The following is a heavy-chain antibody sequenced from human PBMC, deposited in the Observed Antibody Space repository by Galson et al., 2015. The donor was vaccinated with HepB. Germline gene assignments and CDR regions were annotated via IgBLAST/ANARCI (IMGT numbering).Heavy chain of an antibody. CDR3: VKDQYSGSYPPRFGAFDI. V-gene: IGHV3-64D*06. CDR1: GFTFSSYA. CDR2: ISSNGGST. Sequence: SLRLSCAASGFTFSSYAMSWVRQAPGKGLEWVPAISSNGGSTYYADSVKGRFTISRDNSKNTLYLQMSSLRAEDTAVYYCVKDQYSGSYPPRFGAFDIWGQGAIVTVSS. J-gene: IGHJ3*02. D-gene: IGHD1-26*01.